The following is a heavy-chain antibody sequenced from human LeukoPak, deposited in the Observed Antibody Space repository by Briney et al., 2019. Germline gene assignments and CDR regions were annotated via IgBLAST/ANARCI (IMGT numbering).Heavy chain of an antibody. CDR3: ARDLSYYDFWSGYWAFDY. Sequence: GGSLRLSCAASGFTFSNYAMSWVRQAPGKGLEWVSAISGSGGSTYYADSVKGPFTISRDNSKNTLYLQMNSLRAEDTAVYYCARDLSYYDFWSGYWAFDYWGQGTLVTVSS. D-gene: IGHD3-3*01. J-gene: IGHJ4*02. V-gene: IGHV3-23*01. CDR1: GFTFSNYA. CDR2: ISGSGGST.